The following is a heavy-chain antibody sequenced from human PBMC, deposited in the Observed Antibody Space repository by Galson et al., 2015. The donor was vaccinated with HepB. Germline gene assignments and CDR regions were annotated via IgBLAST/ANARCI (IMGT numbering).Heavy chain of an antibody. CDR3: TIAHGYVDRYYFDY. J-gene: IGHJ4*02. V-gene: IGHV3-74*01. D-gene: IGHD5-12*01. CDR2: INSDGSST. Sequence: SLRLSCAASGFTFSNYWMHWVRQVPGKGLVWVSRINSDGSSTIYADSVKGRFTISRDNAKNTLYLLMNSLRAEDTAVYYCTIAHGYVDRYYFDYWGQATLVTCAS. CDR1: GFTFSNYW.